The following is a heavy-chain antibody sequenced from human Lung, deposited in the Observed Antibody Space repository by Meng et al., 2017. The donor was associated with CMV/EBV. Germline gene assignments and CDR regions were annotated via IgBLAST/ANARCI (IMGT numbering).Heavy chain of an antibody. CDR1: LIFRNYD. D-gene: IGHD3-3*01. CDR2: ISYDGNNY. Sequence: LIFRNYDMNWVRQAPGRGLEWLAVISYDGNNYYYADSGKGRFTISRDNSKNTVFLQMNSLRGEDTAVYYCSRGGPGMRFVEWFSFDFWGQGALVTVSS. J-gene: IGHJ4*02. CDR3: SRGGPGMRFVEWFSFDF. V-gene: IGHV3-30-3*01.